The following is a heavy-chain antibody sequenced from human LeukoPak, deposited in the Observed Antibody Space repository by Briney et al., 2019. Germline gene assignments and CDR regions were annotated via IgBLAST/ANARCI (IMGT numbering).Heavy chain of an antibody. J-gene: IGHJ5*01. CDR3: ARGRSGGDWFDS. CDR1: GGSISTYY. V-gene: IGHV4-59*01. D-gene: IGHD3-10*01. Sequence: SETLSLTCTVFGGSISTYYWTWIRQPPGKGLEWIGYNHYTGSTNHNPSLRSRVTMSVDTSKNQFSLKLSSVTAADTAVYYCARGRSGGDWFDSWGQGTLVTVSS. CDR2: NHYTGST.